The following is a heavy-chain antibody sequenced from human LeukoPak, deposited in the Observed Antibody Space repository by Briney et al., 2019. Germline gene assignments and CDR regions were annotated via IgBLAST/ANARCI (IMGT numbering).Heavy chain of an antibody. CDR1: GFTFSDYY. D-gene: IGHD3-22*01. J-gene: IGHJ6*02. CDR3: SRDYYDSSGYYLGYYYYGMDV. Sequence: PGGSLRLSCAASGFTFSDYYMSWIRQAPGKGLEWVSYISSSSSYTNYADSVKGRFTISRDNAKNSLYLQMNSLRAEDTAVYYCSRDYYDSSGYYLGYYYYGMDVWGQGTTVTVSS. V-gene: IGHV3-11*05. CDR2: ISSSSSYT.